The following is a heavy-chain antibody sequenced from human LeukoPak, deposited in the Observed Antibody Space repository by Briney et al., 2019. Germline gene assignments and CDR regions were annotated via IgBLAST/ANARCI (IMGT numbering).Heavy chain of an antibody. J-gene: IGHJ4*02. Sequence: SETLSLTCAVYGGSFSGYYWGWIRQPPGKGLEWIGSIYHSGSTFYNPSLKSRVTISVDTSKNQFSLKLSSVTAADTAVYYCARVRAMPYRPDFDYWGQGTLVTVSS. CDR1: GGSFSGYY. CDR2: IYHSGST. D-gene: IGHD2-2*01. V-gene: IGHV4-34*01. CDR3: ARVRAMPYRPDFDY.